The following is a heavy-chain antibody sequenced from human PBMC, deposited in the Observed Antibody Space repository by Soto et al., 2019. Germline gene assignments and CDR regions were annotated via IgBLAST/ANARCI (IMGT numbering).Heavy chain of an antibody. V-gene: IGHV4-31*03. CDR3: GSIAARGSYYYYYGMDV. CDR2: IYYSGST. CDR1: GGSISSGGYY. Sequence: SETLSLTCTVSGGSISSGGYYWIWIRQHPGKGLEWIGYIYYSGSTYYNPSLKSRVTISVDTSKNQFSLKLSSVTAADTAVYYCGSIAARGSYYYYYGMDVWGQGTTVTVSS. J-gene: IGHJ6*02. D-gene: IGHD6-6*01.